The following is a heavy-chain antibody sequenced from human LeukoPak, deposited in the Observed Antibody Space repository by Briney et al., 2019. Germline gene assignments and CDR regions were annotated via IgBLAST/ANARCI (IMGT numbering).Heavy chain of an antibody. CDR2: IHYSGRT. CDR1: GGSISSYY. Sequence: SETLSLTCSVSGGSISSYYWSWIRQPPGKGLEWIGYIHYSGRTNYNPSLKSRVTISVDTSKNQFSLTLSSVTAADTAVYYCARGQKYRNGYTVTELGSGYFDYWGQGTLVTVSS. CDR3: ARGQKYRNGYTVTELGSGYFDY. V-gene: IGHV4-59*01. D-gene: IGHD5-18*01. J-gene: IGHJ4*02.